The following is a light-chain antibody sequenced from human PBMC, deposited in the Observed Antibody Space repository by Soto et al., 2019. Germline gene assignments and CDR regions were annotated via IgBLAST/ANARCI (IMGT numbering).Light chain of an antibody. Sequence: QSVLTQPASVSGSPGQSSTISCTATSSDDGIYKLVSWYQQHPGKAPKLMIYEGSKRPSGVSNRFPGSKSGNTASLPISGLHAEDEADYYCCTNTGSSTQGFGTGTKVTVL. CDR1: SSDDGIYKL. CDR3: CTNTGSSTQG. CDR2: EGS. J-gene: IGLJ1*01. V-gene: IGLV2-23*01.